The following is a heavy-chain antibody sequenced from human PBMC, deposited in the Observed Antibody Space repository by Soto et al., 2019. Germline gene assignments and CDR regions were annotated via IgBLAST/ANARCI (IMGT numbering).Heavy chain of an antibody. V-gene: IGHV4-59*01. CDR3: AGRTAMADFDY. D-gene: IGHD5-18*01. CDR2: IYYSGST. Sequence: PSETLSLTCTVSGRSISSYYWSWIRQPPGKGLEWIGYIYYSGSTNYNPSLKSRVTISVDTSKNQFSLKLSSVTAADTAVYYCAGRTAMADFDYWGQGTLVTVSS. CDR1: GRSISSYY. J-gene: IGHJ4*02.